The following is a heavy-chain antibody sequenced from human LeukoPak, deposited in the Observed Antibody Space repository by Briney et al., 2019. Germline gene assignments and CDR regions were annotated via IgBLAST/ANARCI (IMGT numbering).Heavy chain of an antibody. D-gene: IGHD3-10*01. Sequence: SVKVSCKASGGTFSSYAISWVRQAPGQGLEWMGRIIPIFGTANYAQKFQGRVTITTDESTSTAYMELSSLRSEDTAVYYRARTIYGSRDYYYYMDVWGKGTTVTVSS. CDR1: GGTFSSYA. J-gene: IGHJ6*03. V-gene: IGHV1-69*05. CDR2: IIPIFGTA. CDR3: ARTIYGSRDYYYYMDV.